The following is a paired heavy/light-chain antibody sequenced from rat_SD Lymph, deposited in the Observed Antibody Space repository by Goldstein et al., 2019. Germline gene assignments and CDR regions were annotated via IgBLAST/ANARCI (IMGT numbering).Heavy chain of an antibody. D-gene: IGHD1-11*01. CDR1: GFSLPSFY. Sequence: QVQLKETGPGLVQPTQTLSITCTVSGFSLPSFYIQWVRQTPGKGLEWMGFIRSDGSTEYNSEFKSRLSISRGTSKNQVFLKMNSLKTEDTGVYYCARDKGYGGDYFDYWGQGVMVTVSS. CDR3: ARDKGYGGDYFDY. V-gene: IGHV2-65*01. CDR2: IRSDGST. J-gene: IGHJ2*01.
Light chain of an antibody. CDR3: QQHNEYPLT. Sequence: DVQMTQSPSNLAASPGESVSINCKASKSISKYLAWYQQKPGKANKLLIYSGSTLQSGTPSRFSGSGSGTDFILTIRNLEPEDFGLYYCQQHNEYPLTFGSGTKLEIK. CDR2: SGS. J-gene: IGKJ5*01. CDR1: KSISKY. V-gene: IGKV16S1*01.